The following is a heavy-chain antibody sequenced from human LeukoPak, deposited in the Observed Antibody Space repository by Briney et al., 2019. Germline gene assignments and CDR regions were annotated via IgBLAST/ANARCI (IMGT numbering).Heavy chain of an antibody. CDR1: GYTFTSYY. CDR2: INPSGGST. Sequence: GASVKASCKASGYTFTSYYMHWVRQAPGQGLEWMGIINPSGGSTSYAQKFQGRVTMTRDTSTSTVYMELSSLRSEDTAVYYCARGGERSGAPFSSAFDIWGQGTMVTVSS. CDR3: ARGGERSGAPFSSAFDI. J-gene: IGHJ3*02. V-gene: IGHV1-46*03. D-gene: IGHD2-8*02.